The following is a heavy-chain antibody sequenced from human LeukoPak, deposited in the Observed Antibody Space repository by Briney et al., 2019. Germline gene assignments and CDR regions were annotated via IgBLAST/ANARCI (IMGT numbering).Heavy chain of an antibody. CDR1: GGTFSSYA. CDR3: AKSPRQGDSSGYYFLTVFDY. CDR2: IIPIFGTA. J-gene: IGHJ4*02. V-gene: IGHV1-69*05. D-gene: IGHD3-22*01. Sequence: SVKVSCKASGGTFSSYAISWVRQAPGQGLEWMGGIIPIFGTANYAQKLQGRVTITTDESTSTAYMELSSLRSEDTAVYYCAKSPRQGDSSGYYFLTVFDYWGQGTLVTVSS.